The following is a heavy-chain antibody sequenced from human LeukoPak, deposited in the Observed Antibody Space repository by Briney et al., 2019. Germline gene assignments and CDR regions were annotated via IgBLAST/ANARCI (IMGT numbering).Heavy chain of an antibody. J-gene: IGHJ2*01. CDR2: IIPIFGTA. D-gene: IGHD2-2*01. CDR1: GGTFSSYA. Sequence: SVKVSCKASGGTFSSYAISWVRQAPGQGLEWMGGIIPIFGTANYAQKFQGRVTITADESTSTAYMELSSLRSEDTAVYYCARSPRDLYCSSTSCFRNWYFDLWGRGTLVTVSS. CDR3: ARSPRDLYCSSTSCFRNWYFDL. V-gene: IGHV1-69*13.